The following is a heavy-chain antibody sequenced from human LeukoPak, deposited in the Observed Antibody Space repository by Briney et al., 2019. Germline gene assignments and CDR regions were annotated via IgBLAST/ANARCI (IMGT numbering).Heavy chain of an antibody. CDR2: VSAYNGNT. CDR1: GNTFTGYY. V-gene: IGHV1-18*04. CDR3: VREENWFDP. Sequence: ASVKVSCKASGNTFTGYYMHWVRQAPGQGLEWMGWVSAYNGNTNYAQKLQGRVTMTTDTSTSTAYMELRSLRSDDTAVYYCVREENWFDPWGQGTLVTVSS. J-gene: IGHJ5*02.